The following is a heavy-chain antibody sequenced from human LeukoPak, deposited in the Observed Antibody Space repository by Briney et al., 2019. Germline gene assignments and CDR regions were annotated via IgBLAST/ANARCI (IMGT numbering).Heavy chain of an antibody. V-gene: IGHV1-3*01. J-gene: IGHJ5*02. CDR1: GYTFTSYA. CDR3: ARGLRQQLVLMWWFDP. CDR2: INAGNGST. D-gene: IGHD6-13*01. Sequence: ASVTVSCKASGYTFTSYAMHWVRQAPGQRLEWMGWINAGNGSTKYSQKFQGRVTITRDTSASTAYMELSSLRSEDTAVYYCARGLRQQLVLMWWFDPWGQGTLVTVSS.